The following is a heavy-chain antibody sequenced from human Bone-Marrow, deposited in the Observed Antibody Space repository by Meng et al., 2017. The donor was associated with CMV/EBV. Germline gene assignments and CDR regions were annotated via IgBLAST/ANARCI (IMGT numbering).Heavy chain of an antibody. D-gene: IGHD6-13*01. V-gene: IGHV3-23*03. Sequence: GESLKISCAASGFTFSSYAMSWVRQAPGKGMEWVSVIYSGGSSTYYADSVKGRFTISRDNSKNTLYLQMNSLRAEDTAVYYCAKDKSIAAGYYYGMDVWGQGNKVTVSS. CDR2: IYSGGSST. CDR3: AKDKSIAAGYYYGMDV. CDR1: GFTFSSYA. J-gene: IGHJ6*02.